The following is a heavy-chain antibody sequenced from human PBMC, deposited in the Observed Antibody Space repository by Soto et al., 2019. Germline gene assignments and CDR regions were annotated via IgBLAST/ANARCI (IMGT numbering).Heavy chain of an antibody. V-gene: IGHV4-59*01. CDR3: TRGTSMVGSDS. CDR2: AYYSGST. D-gene: IGHD2-15*01. Sequence: QVQLQESGPGLVKPSETLSHTCTVSGGSMSNYYWSWIRQSPGKGLEWIGYAYYSGSTNYNPSLKSRVTISVDTSKNEFSLKLSSVTAADTAEYYCTRGTSMVGSDSWGQGTLVTVSS. J-gene: IGHJ4*02. CDR1: GGSMSNYY.